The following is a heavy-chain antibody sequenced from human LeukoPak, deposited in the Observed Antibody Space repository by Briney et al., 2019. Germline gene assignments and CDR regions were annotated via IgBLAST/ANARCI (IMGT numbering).Heavy chain of an antibody. D-gene: IGHD3-22*01. CDR2: IYHSGST. V-gene: IGHV4-38-2*01. CDR3: ASSGYYDSSGYYSIDY. J-gene: IGHJ4*02. CDR1: GYSISSGYY. Sequence: SETLSLTCAVSGYSISSGYYWGWIRQPPGKGLEWIGSIYHSGSTYYNPSLKSRVTISVDTSKNQFSLKLSSVTAADTAVYYCASSGYYDSSGYYSIDYWGQGTLVTVSS.